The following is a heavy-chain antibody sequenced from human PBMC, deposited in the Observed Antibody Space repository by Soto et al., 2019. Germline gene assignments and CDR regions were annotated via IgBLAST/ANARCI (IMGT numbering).Heavy chain of an antibody. CDR1: GFILSSFA. Sequence: QVQLVEAGGGVVQPGRALRLSCAASGFILSSFAIHWVRQAPGKGLEWAAVISYDGRKKYYADSMKGRFTISRDNSKNTLYLQMNSLSADDTAVYYRARQDHSGSVWFDTWGQGTLVTVSS. J-gene: IGHJ5*02. CDR2: ISYDGRKK. CDR3: ARQDHSGSVWFDT. D-gene: IGHD3-22*01. V-gene: IGHV3-30*04.